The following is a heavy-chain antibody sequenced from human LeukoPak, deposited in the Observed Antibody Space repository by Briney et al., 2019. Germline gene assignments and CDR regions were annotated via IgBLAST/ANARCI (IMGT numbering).Heavy chain of an antibody. CDR3: ARVEDDFWSGYYYCY. CDR2: INPNSGGT. D-gene: IGHD3-3*01. V-gene: IGHV1-2*02. J-gene: IGHJ4*02. Sequence: ASVKVSCKASGYTFTGYYMHWVRQAPGQGLEWMGWINPNSGGTNYAQKFQGRVTMTRDTSISTAYMELSRLRSDDTAVYYCARVEDDFWSGYYYCYWGQGTLVTVSS. CDR1: GYTFTGYY.